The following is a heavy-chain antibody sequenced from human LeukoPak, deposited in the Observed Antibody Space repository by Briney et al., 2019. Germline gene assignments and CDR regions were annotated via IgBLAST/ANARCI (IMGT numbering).Heavy chain of an antibody. J-gene: IGHJ4*02. Sequence: SETLSLTCAVYGGSFSGYYWSWIRQPPGKGLEWIREINHSGSTNYNPSLKSRVTISVDTSKNQLSLKLSSVTAADTAVYYCASVTAAGTGSFDYWGQGTLVTVSS. CDR2: INHSGST. D-gene: IGHD6-13*01. CDR1: GGSFSGYY. CDR3: ASVTAAGTGSFDY. V-gene: IGHV4-34*01.